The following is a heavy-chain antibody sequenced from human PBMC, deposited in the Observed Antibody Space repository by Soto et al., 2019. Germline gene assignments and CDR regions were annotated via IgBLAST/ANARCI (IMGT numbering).Heavy chain of an antibody. J-gene: IGHJ5*02. D-gene: IGHD1-1*01. V-gene: IGHV1-18*01. CDR1: GYIFPDYG. CDR3: ARDPGGATGFDP. Sequence: QVQLVQSGAEVQKPGASVKVSCKASGYIFPDYGISWVRQVPGQGLEWMGWISPNNGATNYAQKFQGRVTMTTDTSMSTADMERRSLRSDDTAVYYCARDPGGATGFDPWGQGTLVTVSS. CDR2: ISPNNGAT.